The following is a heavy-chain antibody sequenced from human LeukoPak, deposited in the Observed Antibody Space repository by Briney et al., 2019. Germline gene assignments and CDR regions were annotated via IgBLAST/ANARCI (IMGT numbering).Heavy chain of an antibody. D-gene: IGHD3-10*01. V-gene: IGHV5-51*01. CDR3: ARPRVRGVYYFDY. CDR2: IYPGDSDT. Sequence: GESLKISCKGSGYSFTSYWIGWVRQMPGKGLKWMGIIYPGDSDTRYSPSFQGQVTISADKSISTAYLQRSSLKASDTAMCYCARPRVRGVYYFDYWGQGTLVTVSS. J-gene: IGHJ4*02. CDR1: GYSFTSYW.